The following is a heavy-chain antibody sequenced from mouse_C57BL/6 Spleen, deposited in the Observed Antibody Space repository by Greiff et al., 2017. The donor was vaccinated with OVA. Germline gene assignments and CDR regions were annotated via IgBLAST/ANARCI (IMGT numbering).Heavy chain of an antibody. Sequence: EVQLQQSGAELVKPGASVKLSCTASGFNIKDYYMHWVKQRTEQGLEWIGRIDPEDGAPKYAPKFQGKATITADTSSNTAYLQLSSLTSEDTAVYYCAREEGDFDYWGQGTTLTVSS. V-gene: IGHV14-2*01. J-gene: IGHJ2*01. CDR1: GFNIKDYY. CDR3: AREEGDFDY. CDR2: IDPEDGAP.